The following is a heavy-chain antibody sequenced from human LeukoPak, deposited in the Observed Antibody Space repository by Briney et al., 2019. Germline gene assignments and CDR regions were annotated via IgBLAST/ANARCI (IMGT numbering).Heavy chain of an antibody. CDR3: GKDSLQEFLVISAYCSSTSCSHFDY. CDR1: GFTLSSYA. J-gene: IGHJ4*02. CDR2: IRYDESDT. V-gene: IGHV3-30*02. Sequence: GGSLRLSCVASGFTLSSYAMHWVRQAPGKGLEWVAFIRYDESDTYYADSVKGRFTISRDSSKNTLSLQMNSLRAEDTAVYYCGKDSLQEFLVISAYCSSTSCSHFDYWGQGTLVTVSS. D-gene: IGHD2-2*01.